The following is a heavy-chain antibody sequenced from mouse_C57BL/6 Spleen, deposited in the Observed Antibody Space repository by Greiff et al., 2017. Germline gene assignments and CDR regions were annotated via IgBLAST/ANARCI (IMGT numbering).Heavy chain of an antibody. CDR1: GFTFSDYG. V-gene: IGHV5-15*01. J-gene: IGHJ4*01. CDR2: ISNLAYSI. Sequence: EVKVIESGGGLVQPGGSLKLSCAASGFTFSDYGMAWVRQAPRKGPEWVAFISNLAYSIYYADTVTGRFTISRANAKNTLYLEMSSLRSEDTAMYYCARQTGYAMDYWGQGTSVTVSS. CDR3: ARQTGYAMDY.